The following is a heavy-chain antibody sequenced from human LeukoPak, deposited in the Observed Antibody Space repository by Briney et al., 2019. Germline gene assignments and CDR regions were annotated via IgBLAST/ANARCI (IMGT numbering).Heavy chain of an antibody. Sequence: SETLSLTCTVSGGSISSYYWSWVRQPAGKGLEWIGRIYTSGSTNYNPSLKSRVTMSVDTSKNQFSLKLSSVTAADTAVYYCAREYYDSSSYVGVFDIWGQGTMVTVSS. V-gene: IGHV4-4*07. CDR3: AREYYDSSSYVGVFDI. CDR1: GGSISSYY. CDR2: IYTSGST. J-gene: IGHJ3*02. D-gene: IGHD3-22*01.